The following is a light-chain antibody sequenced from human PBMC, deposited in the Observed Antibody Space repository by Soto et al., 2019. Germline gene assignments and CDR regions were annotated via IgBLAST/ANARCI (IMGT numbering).Light chain of an antibody. CDR3: QQLLSYPIT. Sequence: DMQITQSPSTLSGSVGDRVTITCRASQTISSWLAWYQQKPGKAPKLLIYAASTLQSGVPLRFSGSGSGTSFTLTISSLQPEDFATYYCQQLLSYPITFGQGTRLEIK. CDR1: QTISSW. V-gene: IGKV1-9*01. J-gene: IGKJ5*01. CDR2: AAS.